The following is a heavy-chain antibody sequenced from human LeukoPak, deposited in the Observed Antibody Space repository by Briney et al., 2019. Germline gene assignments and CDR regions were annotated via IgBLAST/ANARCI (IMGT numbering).Heavy chain of an antibody. J-gene: IGHJ6*02. D-gene: IGHD3-3*01. CDR1: GFTVSSNY. Sequence: GGSLRLSCAASGFTVSSNYISWVRQAPGKGLEWVSVIYSGGSTYYADSVKGRFTISRDNSKNTLCLQMNSLRAEGTAVYYCARTPFSFVSHYYYGMDVWGQGTTVTVSS. CDR3: ARTPFSFVSHYYYGMDV. CDR2: IYSGGST. V-gene: IGHV3-53*01.